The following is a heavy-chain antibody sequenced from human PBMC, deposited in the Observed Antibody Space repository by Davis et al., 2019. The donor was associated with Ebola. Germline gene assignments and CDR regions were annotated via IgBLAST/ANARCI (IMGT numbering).Heavy chain of an antibody. Sequence: GESLKISCAASGFTFSRDAMSWVRQAPGKGLEWVSALSGSGDNTYYADSVKGRFTISRDNSKNKLYLQMNSLRADDTAVFYCEGHTIRWTYYYGMDVWGQGTTVTVSS. CDR3: EGHTIRWTYYYGMDV. CDR1: GFTFSRDA. D-gene: IGHD2-15*01. J-gene: IGHJ6*02. V-gene: IGHV3-23*01. CDR2: LSGSGDNT.